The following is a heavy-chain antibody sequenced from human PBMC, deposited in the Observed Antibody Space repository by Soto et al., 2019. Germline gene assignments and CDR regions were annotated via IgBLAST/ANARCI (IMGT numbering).Heavy chain of an antibody. J-gene: IGHJ5*02. V-gene: IGHV3-33*01. D-gene: IGHD2-2*01. CDR3: ARGESCSSTSCTNNWFDP. CDR1: GFTFSSYG. CDR2: IWYDGSNK. Sequence: GGSLRLSCAASGFTFSSYGMHWVRQAPGKGLEWVAVIWYDGSNKYYADSVKGRFTISRDNSKNTLYLQMNSLRAEDTAVYYCARGESCSSTSCTNNWFDPWGQGTLVTVSS.